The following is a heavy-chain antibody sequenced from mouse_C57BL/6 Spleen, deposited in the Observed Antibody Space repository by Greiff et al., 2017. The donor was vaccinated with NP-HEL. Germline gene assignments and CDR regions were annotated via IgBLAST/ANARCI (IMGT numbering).Heavy chain of an antibody. CDR1: GYTFTSYW. V-gene: IGHV1-53*01. J-gene: IGHJ4*01. Sequence: QVQLQQPGTELVKPGASVKLSCKASGYTFTSYWMHWVKQRPGQGLEWIGNINPSNGGTNYNEQFKSKATLTVDKSSSTAYMQLSSLTSEDSAVYYCAKGRGYYGSSYAMDYWGQGTSVTVSS. D-gene: IGHD1-1*01. CDR2: INPSNGGT. CDR3: AKGRGYYGSSYAMDY.